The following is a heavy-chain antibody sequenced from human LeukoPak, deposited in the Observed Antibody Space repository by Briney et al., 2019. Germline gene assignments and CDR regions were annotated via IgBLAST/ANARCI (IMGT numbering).Heavy chain of an antibody. CDR2: ISYDGSNK. CDR1: GFTFSSYG. V-gene: IGHV3-30*18. D-gene: IGHD6-13*01. CDR3: AKGYSSSWAFDY. J-gene: IGHJ4*02. Sequence: GGSLGLSCAASGFTFSSYGMHWVRQAPGKGLEWVAVISYDGSNKYYADSVKGRFTISRDNSKNTLYLQMNSLRAEDTAVYYCAKGYSSSWAFDYWGQGTLVTVSS.